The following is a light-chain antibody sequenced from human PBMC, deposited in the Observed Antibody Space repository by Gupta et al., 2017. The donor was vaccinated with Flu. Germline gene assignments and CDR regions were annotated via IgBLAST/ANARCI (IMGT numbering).Light chain of an antibody. CDR1: QSVSSK. V-gene: IGKV3-15*01. J-gene: IGKJ1*01. CDR2: GAS. CDR3: QQYNYWPPGT. Sequence: EIVMTQSPATLSVSPGERATLSCRASQSVSSKLAWYQQKPGQAPRLLIYGASTRATGIPARFSGSGSGTEFTLTISSLQSEDFAVYFCQQYNYWPPGTFGRGTRVDLK.